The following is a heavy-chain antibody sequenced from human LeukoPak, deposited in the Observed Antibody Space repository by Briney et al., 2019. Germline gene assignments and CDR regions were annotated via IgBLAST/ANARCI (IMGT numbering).Heavy chain of an antibody. D-gene: IGHD3-22*01. CDR2: IYSGGST. J-gene: IGHJ4*02. Sequence: PGGSLRLSCAASGFTFSSYAMSWVRQAPGKGLEWVSVIYSGGSTYYADSVKGRFTISRDNSKNTLYLQMNSLRAEDTAVYYCARVFKWFFDYWGQGTLVTVSS. CDR1: GFTFSSYA. CDR3: ARVFKWFFDY. V-gene: IGHV3-53*01.